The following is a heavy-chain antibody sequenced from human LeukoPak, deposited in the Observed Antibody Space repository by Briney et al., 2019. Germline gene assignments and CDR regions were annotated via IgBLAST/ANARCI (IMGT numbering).Heavy chain of an antibody. CDR3: TKGRGI. CDR2: IYTSGSS. D-gene: IGHD3-10*01. V-gene: IGHV4-61*09. Sequence: PSETLSLTCTVSGGSISSGSYDWYWIRQPAGKGLEWIGHIYTSGSSNYSPSLKSRVTISVDTSKNQFSLKLTSVTAADTAVYYCTKGRGIWGQGTLVTVSS. CDR1: GGSISSGSYD. J-gene: IGHJ4*02.